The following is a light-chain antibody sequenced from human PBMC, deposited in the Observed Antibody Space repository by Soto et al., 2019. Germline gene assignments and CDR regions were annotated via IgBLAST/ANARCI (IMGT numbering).Light chain of an antibody. Sequence: QSALTQPVSVSGSPGQSITISCTATTSDVGDYNYVSWYQQYPGKAPKPIIYNVSNRPSGVSNRFSGSKSGDTASLTISGLQAEDEADYYCSSYTSRSSVIFGGGTKVTVL. CDR3: SSYTSRSSVI. J-gene: IGLJ2*01. CDR1: TSDVGDYNY. V-gene: IGLV2-14*01. CDR2: NVS.